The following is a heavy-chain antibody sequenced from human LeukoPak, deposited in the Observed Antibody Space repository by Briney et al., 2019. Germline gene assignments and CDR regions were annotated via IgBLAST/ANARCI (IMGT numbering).Heavy chain of an antibody. CDR1: GGSISSYY. J-gene: IGHJ4*02. Sequence: SSETLSLTCTVSGGSISSYYWSWIRQPPGKGLEWIGYIYYSGSTNYNPSLKSRVTISVDTSKNQFSLKLSSVTAADTAVYYCAREGSGYDLPNGYLDYWGQGTLVTVSS. D-gene: IGHD5-12*01. V-gene: IGHV4-59*01. CDR2: IYYSGST. CDR3: AREGSGYDLPNGYLDY.